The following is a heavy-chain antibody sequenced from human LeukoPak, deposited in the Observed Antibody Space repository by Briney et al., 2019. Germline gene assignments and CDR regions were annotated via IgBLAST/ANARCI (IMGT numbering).Heavy chain of an antibody. D-gene: IGHD3-22*01. Sequence: PGGSLRLSCAASGFTFSSYAMSWVRQAPGKGLEWVSAISGSGGSTYYADSVKGRFTISRDNSENTLYLQMNSLRAEDTAVYYCARVQRQPYDSSGYLDYWGQGTLVTVSS. CDR1: GFTFSSYA. CDR3: ARVQRQPYDSSGYLDY. J-gene: IGHJ4*02. V-gene: IGHV3-23*01. CDR2: ISGSGGST.